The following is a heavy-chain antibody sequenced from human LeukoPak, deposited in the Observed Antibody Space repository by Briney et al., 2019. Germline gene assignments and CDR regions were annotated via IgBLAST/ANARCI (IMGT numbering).Heavy chain of an antibody. J-gene: IGHJ3*02. CDR2: IKQDGSEK. V-gene: IGHV3-7*01. CDR3: ARYRAFDI. Sequence: GGSLRLSCAGSGFTFSSYWMSWVRQAPGKGLEWVANIKQDGSEKYYVDSVKGRFTISRDNAKNSLFLQMNSLRVKDTAVYYCARYRAFDIWGQGTMVTVSS. CDR1: GFTFSSYW.